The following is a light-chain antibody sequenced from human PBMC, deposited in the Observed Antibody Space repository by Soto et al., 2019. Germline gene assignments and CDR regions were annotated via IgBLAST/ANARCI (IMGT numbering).Light chain of an antibody. CDR2: GAS. Sequence: EIVMTQSPATLSVSPGETATLSCRASQSVSSNLAWYQQKPGQAPGLLISGASTRATGLPARFSGSASGTEFTLTISSLQSEDFAVYYCLQYNKWPRTFGQGTKLEIK. CDR3: LQYNKWPRT. V-gene: IGKV3-15*01. CDR1: QSVSSN. J-gene: IGKJ2*01.